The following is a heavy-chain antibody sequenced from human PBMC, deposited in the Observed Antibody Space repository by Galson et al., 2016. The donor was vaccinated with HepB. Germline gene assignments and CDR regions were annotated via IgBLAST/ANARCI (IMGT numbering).Heavy chain of an antibody. CDR3: AKDLGRAYTGYDPHFDC. D-gene: IGHD5-12*01. V-gene: IGHV3-21*01. CDR2: ISSSSDYI. CDR1: GFTFSRYG. J-gene: IGHJ4*02. Sequence: SLRLSCAASGFTFSRYGMHWVRQAPGKGLEWVSSISSSSDYIHYADAVEGRFTISRDNAENSLYLQMNSLRADDTAVYYCAKDLGRAYTGYDPHFDCWGQGALVTVSS.